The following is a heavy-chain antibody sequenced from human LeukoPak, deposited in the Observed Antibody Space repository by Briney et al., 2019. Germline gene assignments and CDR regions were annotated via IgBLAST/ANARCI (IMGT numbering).Heavy chain of an antibody. J-gene: IGHJ3*02. Sequence: GGSLRLSCAASGFTFRSYDMHWVRQATGKGLEWVSGIGTAGEIYYPGPVKGRFTISSENAKNSLYLQMNSLRAGDTDVYYCARDSSSGLYAFDIWGQGTMVTVSS. CDR3: ARDSSSGLYAFDI. V-gene: IGHV3-13*01. CDR1: GFTFRSYD. D-gene: IGHD3-22*01. CDR2: IGTAGEI.